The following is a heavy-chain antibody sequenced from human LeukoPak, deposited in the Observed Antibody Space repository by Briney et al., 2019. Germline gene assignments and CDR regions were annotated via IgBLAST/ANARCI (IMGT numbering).Heavy chain of an antibody. J-gene: IGHJ4*02. CDR3: ARRSGSYWSFDY. V-gene: IGHV5-51*01. Sequence: ESLKISCKTSGYSFTNYWIGWVRQMPGKGLEWMGIIYPGDSDTRYSPSFQGQVTISADKSISTAYLQWNNLKASDTAMYYCARRSGSYWSFDYWGQGTLVTVSS. CDR2: IYPGDSDT. D-gene: IGHD1-26*01. CDR1: GYSFTNYW.